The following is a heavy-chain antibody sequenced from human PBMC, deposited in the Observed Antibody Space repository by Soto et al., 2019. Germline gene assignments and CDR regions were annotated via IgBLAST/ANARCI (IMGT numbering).Heavy chain of an antibody. CDR2: INAGNGNT. D-gene: IGHD1-26*01. CDR1: GYTFTNYA. J-gene: IGHJ2*01. CDR3: ARGGSLYWYFDL. Sequence: ASVKVSCKASGYTFTNYAMHWVRQAPGQRLEWMGWINAGNGNTKYSQKFQGRVTITRDTSASTAYMELSSLRSEDTAVYYCARGGSLYWYFDLWGCGTLVTAPQ. V-gene: IGHV1-3*01.